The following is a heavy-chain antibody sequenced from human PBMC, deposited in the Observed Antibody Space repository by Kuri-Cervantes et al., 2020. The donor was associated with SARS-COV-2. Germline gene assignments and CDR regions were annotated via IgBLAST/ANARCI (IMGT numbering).Heavy chain of an antibody. J-gene: IGHJ3*02. Sequence: ASVKVSCKASGYSFTSYYIHWVRQAPGQGLEWMGIINPSGGSTSYAQKFQGRVTMTRDTSTSTVYMELSSLRSEDTAVHYCARVRRYYDSSGSAFDIWGQGTMVTVSS. V-gene: IGHV1-46*01. CDR1: GYSFTSYY. D-gene: IGHD3-22*01. CDR2: INPSGGST. CDR3: ARVRRYYDSSGSAFDI.